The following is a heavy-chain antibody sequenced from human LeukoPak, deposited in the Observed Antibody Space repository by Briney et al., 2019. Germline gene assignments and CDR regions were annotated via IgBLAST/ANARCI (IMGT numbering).Heavy chain of an antibody. Sequence: GGSLRLSCAASGFTFSSYSMNWVRQAPGKGLEWVSSISSSSSYIYYADSVTCRFTISRDNTKNSLYLQMNSLRAEDTAVYYCARDVEGMGVWGQGTTVTVSS. V-gene: IGHV3-21*01. CDR2: ISSSSSYI. CDR3: ARDVEGMGV. CDR1: GFTFSSYS. D-gene: IGHD5-24*01. J-gene: IGHJ6*02.